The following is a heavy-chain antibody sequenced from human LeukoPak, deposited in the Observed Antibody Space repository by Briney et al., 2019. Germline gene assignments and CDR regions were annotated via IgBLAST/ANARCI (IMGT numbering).Heavy chain of an antibody. V-gene: IGHV3-20*04. CDR1: GFTFDDYG. J-gene: IGHJ3*02. Sequence: GGSLRLSCAASGFTFDDYGMSWVRQAPGKGLEWVSGINWNGGSTGYADSVKGRFTISRDNAKNSLYLQMNSLRAEDTALYYCARSSSSRTADAFDIWGQGTMVTVSS. CDR3: ARSSSSRTADAFDI. D-gene: IGHD6-6*01. CDR2: INWNGGST.